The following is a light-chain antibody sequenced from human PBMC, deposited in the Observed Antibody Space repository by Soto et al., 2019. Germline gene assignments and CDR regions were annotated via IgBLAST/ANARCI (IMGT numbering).Light chain of an antibody. V-gene: IGKV3-20*01. Sequence: ERVLTQSPGTLPLSPGETATLSCRASQSVSSDYLAWYQQKPGQPPRLLIYGASSRATGVPERFSGSGSGTDFTLTISSLEPEDFAVYYCQQHGSSFGGGTKVEIK. J-gene: IGKJ4*01. CDR2: GAS. CDR1: QSVSSDY. CDR3: QQHGSS.